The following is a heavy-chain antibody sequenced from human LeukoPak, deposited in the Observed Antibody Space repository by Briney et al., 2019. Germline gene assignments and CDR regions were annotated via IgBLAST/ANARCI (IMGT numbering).Heavy chain of an antibody. J-gene: IGHJ2*01. CDR3: ARQASWLPYFDL. V-gene: IGHV4-59*08. Sequence: SETLSLTCTVSGGSVRNYYWSWIRQSPGKGLEWIANIYYSGRTNYNPSLKSRVTISVDTAENQFSLKLSSVTAADTALYFCARQASWLPYFDLWGRGTLVSVSS. CDR1: GGSVRNYY. CDR2: IYYSGRT. D-gene: IGHD5-12*01.